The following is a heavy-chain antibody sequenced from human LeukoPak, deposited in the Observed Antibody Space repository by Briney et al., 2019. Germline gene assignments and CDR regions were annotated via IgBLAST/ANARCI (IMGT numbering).Heavy chain of an antibody. Sequence: PSETLSLTCTVSGGSVSSGSYYWSWIRQPPGKGLEWIGYIYYSGSTNYNPSLKSRVTISVDTSKNQFSLKLSSVTAADTAVYYCARETMVRGVISGWFDPWGQGTLVTVSS. CDR2: IYYSGST. CDR3: ARETMVRGVISGWFDP. CDR1: GGSVSSGSYY. J-gene: IGHJ5*02. D-gene: IGHD3-10*01. V-gene: IGHV4-61*01.